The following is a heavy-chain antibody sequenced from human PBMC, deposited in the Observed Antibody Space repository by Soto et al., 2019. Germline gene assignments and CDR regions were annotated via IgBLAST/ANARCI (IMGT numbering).Heavy chain of an antibody. CDR1: GYTFTGYS. CDR3: AREYHIRITSWYFDL. V-gene: IGHV1-2*02. Sequence: QVQLVQSGAEMKKPGASVKVSCKASGYTFTGYSVHWVRQAPGQGPEWMGWINPDSGDTNYAQKFQDRGTMTSDTSISTAYMERRRLRSDDTAVYYCAREYHIRITSWYFDLWGRGTLVTVPS. CDR2: INPDSGDT. J-gene: IGHJ2*01. D-gene: IGHD2-15*01.